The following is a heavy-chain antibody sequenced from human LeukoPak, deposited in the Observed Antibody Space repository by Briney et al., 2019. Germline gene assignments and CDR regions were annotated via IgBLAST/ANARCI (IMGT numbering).Heavy chain of an antibody. Sequence: GRSLRLSCAAAGFTFSSYSMNWVRQAPGKGLEWVSSISSSSSYIYYADSVKGRFTISRDNAKNSLYLQMNSLRAEDTAVYYCARGYFDWLGYFDYWGQGTLVTVSS. CDR2: ISSSSSYI. D-gene: IGHD3-9*01. V-gene: IGHV3-21*01. J-gene: IGHJ4*02. CDR1: GFTFSSYS. CDR3: ARGYFDWLGYFDY.